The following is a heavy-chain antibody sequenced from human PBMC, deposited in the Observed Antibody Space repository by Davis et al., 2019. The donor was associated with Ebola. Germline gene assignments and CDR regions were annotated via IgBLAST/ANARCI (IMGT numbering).Heavy chain of an antibody. CDR3: AKQRGVGAIDYDY. D-gene: IGHD1-26*01. CDR2: ISGSGGNT. J-gene: IGHJ4*02. V-gene: IGHV3-23*01. Sequence: GESLKISCAASGFTFSSYAMTWVRQAPGKGLEWVSVISGSGGNTYYAVSVKGRFTISRDNSKNTLYLQMNSLRADDTAVYYCAKQRGVGAIDYDYWGRGTVVTVSS. CDR1: GFTFSSYA.